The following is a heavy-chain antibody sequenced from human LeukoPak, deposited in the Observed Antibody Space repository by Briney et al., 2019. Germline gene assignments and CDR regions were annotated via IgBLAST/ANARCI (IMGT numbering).Heavy chain of an antibody. CDR3: ARTWGAADS. Sequence: GGSLRLSCAASGFSFSDYYMSWIRQAPGKGLEWVSYISSGGTSIYYADSVRGRFTISRDNAENSLYLQMTSLRVDDTAVYYCARTWGAADSWGQGALVTVSS. V-gene: IGHV3-11*04. CDR1: GFSFSDYY. D-gene: IGHD3-16*01. J-gene: IGHJ4*02. CDR2: ISSGGTSI.